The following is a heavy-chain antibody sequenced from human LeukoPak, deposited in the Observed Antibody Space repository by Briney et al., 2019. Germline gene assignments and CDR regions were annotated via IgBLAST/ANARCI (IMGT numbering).Heavy chain of an antibody. CDR2: IYPGDSDT. J-gene: IGHJ5*02. V-gene: IGHV5-51*01. D-gene: IGHD2-2*02. CDR1: GYSFPNYW. CDR3: ARGPYAYTSSATLGSYNWFDP. Sequence: GESLKISCKGSGYSFPNYWIGWVRQMPGKGLEGMGIIYPGDSDTRYSPSFQDQVTISVDKSISTAYLQWSSLKASDTAMYYCARGPYAYTSSATLGSYNWFDPWGQGSLVTVSS.